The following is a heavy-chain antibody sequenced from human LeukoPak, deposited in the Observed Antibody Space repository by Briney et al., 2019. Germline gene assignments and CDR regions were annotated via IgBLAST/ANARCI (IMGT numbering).Heavy chain of an antibody. V-gene: IGHV1-2*02. J-gene: IGHJ6*02. Sequence: ASVKVSCKASGYTFTGYYMHWVRQAPGQGLEWMGWINPNSGGTNYAQKFQGRVTMTRDTSISTAYMELSRLRSDDTAVYYCARVRCSSTSCKRGYYYYGMDVWGQGTTVTVSS. CDR1: GYTFTGYY. D-gene: IGHD2-2*01. CDR2: INPNSGGT. CDR3: ARVRCSSTSCKRGYYYYGMDV.